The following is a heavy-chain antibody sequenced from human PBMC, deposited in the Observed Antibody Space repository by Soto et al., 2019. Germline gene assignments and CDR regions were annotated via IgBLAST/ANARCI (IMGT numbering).Heavy chain of an antibody. V-gene: IGHV3-15*01. CDR2: IKIKTDGLTT. J-gene: IGHJ4*02. CDR1: GFTFSNAL. D-gene: IGHD3-3*01. CDR3: TTETYYDFWSGYPVFDY. Sequence: PGGSLRRSWAASGFTFSNALMSGVRQAPGKGLEWVGRIKIKTDGLTTDYSAPVKGRFTISRGDSKNTLYLQMNSLKTEDTAVYYCTTETYYDFWSGYPVFDYWGQGTLVTVSS.